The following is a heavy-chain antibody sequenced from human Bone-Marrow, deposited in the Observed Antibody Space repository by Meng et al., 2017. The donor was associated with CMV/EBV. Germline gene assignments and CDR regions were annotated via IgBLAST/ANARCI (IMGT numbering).Heavy chain of an antibody. J-gene: IGHJ5*02. CDR1: GYTFSDYY. V-gene: IGHV1-2*02. CDR3: SRARGGYSWWDP. Sequence: ASVKVSCKASGYTFSDYYIHWVRRAPGQGLEWMAWINPNSGVTNYAQKFQGRVTVTRDTSISTAYMELSRLGSDDTAVYYCSRARGGYSWWDPWGQGTLVTVSS. CDR2: INPNSGVT. D-gene: IGHD5-12*01.